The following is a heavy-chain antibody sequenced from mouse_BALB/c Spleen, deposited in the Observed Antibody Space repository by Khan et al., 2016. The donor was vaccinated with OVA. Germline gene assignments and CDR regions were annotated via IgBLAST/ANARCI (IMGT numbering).Heavy chain of an antibody. J-gene: IGHJ2*01. Sequence: EVQLQESGPGLVKPSQSLSLTCTVTGFSITSDYAWNWIRQFPGNKLEWMGYISYSGNTKYNPSLKSRISITRDTSKNQFFLQLNSVTIEDTATYYWARVYGGDCDYWGKGTTRTVSS. D-gene: IGHD2-10*02. CDR1: GFSITSDYA. CDR3: ARVYGGDCDY. V-gene: IGHV3-2*02. CDR2: ISYSGNT.